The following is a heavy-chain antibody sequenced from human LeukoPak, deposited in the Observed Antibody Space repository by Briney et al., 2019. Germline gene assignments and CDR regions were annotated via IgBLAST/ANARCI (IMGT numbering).Heavy chain of an antibody. Sequence: KPSETLSLTCTVSGGSISSSSYYWGWIRQPPGKGLEWIGSIYYSGSTYYNPSRKSRVTISVDTSKNQFSLKLSSVTAADTAVYYCARGEPQWFVEFLDYWGQGTLVTVSS. D-gene: IGHD3-10*01. CDR1: GGSISSSSYY. J-gene: IGHJ4*02. CDR3: ARGEPQWFVEFLDY. V-gene: IGHV4-39*07. CDR2: IYYSGST.